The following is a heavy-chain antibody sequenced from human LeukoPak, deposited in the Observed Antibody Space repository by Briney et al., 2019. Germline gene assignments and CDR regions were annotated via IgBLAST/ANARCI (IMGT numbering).Heavy chain of an antibody. J-gene: IGHJ4*02. CDR2: IKHSGST. Sequence: SETLSLSCAVYGGAFSVYYWSWSRRPPGKGLEWIGDIKHSGSTNYTPSLKSRVTISVDTSKNQLSLTLSSLTAANPAVYSGARRGLLLWFGKSRIFDSWGQGTLVTVSS. CDR3: ARRGLLLWFGKSRIFDS. D-gene: IGHD3-10*01. V-gene: IGHV4-34*01. CDR1: GGAFSVYY.